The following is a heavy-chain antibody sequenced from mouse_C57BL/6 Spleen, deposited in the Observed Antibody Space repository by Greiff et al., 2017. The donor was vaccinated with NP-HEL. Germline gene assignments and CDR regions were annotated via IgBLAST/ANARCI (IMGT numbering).Heavy chain of an antibody. V-gene: IGHV1-82*01. D-gene: IGHD1-1*01. J-gene: IGHJ2*01. CDR1: GYAFSSSW. Sequence: QVQLQQSGPELVKPGASVKISCKASGYAFSSSWMNWVQQRPGKGLEWIGRIYPGDGDTNYNGKFKGKATLTADKSSSTDYMQLSSLTSEDSAVDCCARRGDYYGSFEYWGKGTTLTVAS. CDR3: ARRGDYYGSFEY. CDR2: IYPGDGDT.